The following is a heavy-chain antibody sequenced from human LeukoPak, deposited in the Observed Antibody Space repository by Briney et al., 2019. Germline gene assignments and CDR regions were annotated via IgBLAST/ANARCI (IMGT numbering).Heavy chain of an antibody. D-gene: IGHD2-8*01. J-gene: IGHJ6*03. CDR2: IQNDGSNE. CDR3: AKDRCSNGIGCYYYYMDV. CDR1: GFTFRSYG. V-gene: IGHV3-30*02. Sequence: GGSLRLSCAASGFTFRSYGMHWVRQAPGRGLEWVAYIQNDGSNEQYADSVKGRFSISRDSSKNILYLQMNSLRAEDTAVYYCAKDRCSNGIGCYYYYMDVWGKGTTVTISS.